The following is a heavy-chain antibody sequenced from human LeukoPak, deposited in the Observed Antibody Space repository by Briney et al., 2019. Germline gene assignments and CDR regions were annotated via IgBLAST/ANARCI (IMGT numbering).Heavy chain of an antibody. J-gene: IGHJ4*02. CDR1: GFTFSNYA. D-gene: IGHD6-19*01. CDR2: MSSSSGAT. V-gene: IGHV3-23*01. CDR3: AKDPARAGPVAGTDY. Sequence: PGGSLRLSCAASGFTFSNYAMSWVRQAPGKGLEWVSGMSSSSGATYYADSVKGRFTISRDNSKNTLYLQMNSLRADDTAVYYCAKDPARAGPVAGTDYWGQGTLVTVSS.